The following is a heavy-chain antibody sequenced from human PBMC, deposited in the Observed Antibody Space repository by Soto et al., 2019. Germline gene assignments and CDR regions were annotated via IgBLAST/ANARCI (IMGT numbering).Heavy chain of an antibody. J-gene: IGHJ4*02. V-gene: IGHV3-23*01. D-gene: IGHD2-2*01. CDR1: GFTFSTYA. Sequence: EVHLLESGGGLVQPGGSLRLSCAASGFTFSTYAMSWVRQAPGKGLEWVSAISGGRSGTYYADSVRGRFTLSRDDSTNTLYLQMNSLRAEDTAIYSGAKGSLGYCSGASCYFFDFWGQGTLVTVSS. CDR3: AKGSLGYCSGASCYFFDF. CDR2: ISGGRSGT.